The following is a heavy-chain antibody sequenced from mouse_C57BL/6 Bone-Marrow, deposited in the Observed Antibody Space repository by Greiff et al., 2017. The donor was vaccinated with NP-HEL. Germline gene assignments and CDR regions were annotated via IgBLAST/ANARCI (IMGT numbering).Heavy chain of an antibody. J-gene: IGHJ3*01. CDR2: IYPRSGNT. Sequence: VQLQESGAELARPGASVKLSCKASGYTFTSYGISWVKQRTGQGLEWIGEIYPRSGNTYYIEKFKGKATLTADKSSSTAYMELRSLTSEDSAVYFCARRGLRRGPWFAYWGQGTLVTVSA. CDR1: GYTFTSYG. V-gene: IGHV1-81*01. D-gene: IGHD2-4*01. CDR3: ARRGLRRGPWFAY.